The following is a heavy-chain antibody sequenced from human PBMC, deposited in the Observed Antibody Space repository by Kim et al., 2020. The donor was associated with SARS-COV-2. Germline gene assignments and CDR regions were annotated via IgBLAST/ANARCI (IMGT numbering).Heavy chain of an antibody. D-gene: IGHD3-22*01. J-gene: IGHJ6*02. V-gene: IGHV1-69*01. CDR2: IIPIFGTA. CDR1: GGTFSSYA. Sequence: VKVSCKASGGTFSSYAISWVRQAPGQGLEWMGGIIPIFGTANYAQKFQGRVTITADESTSTAYMELSSLRSEDTAVYYCASRGGNYDSSGYYGYYYGMDVWGQGTTVTVSS. CDR3: ASRGGNYDSSGYYGYYYGMDV.